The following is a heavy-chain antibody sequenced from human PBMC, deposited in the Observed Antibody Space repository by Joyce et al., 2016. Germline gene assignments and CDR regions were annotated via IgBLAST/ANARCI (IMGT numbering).Heavy chain of an antibody. CDR3: AKRYDYVDY. CDR1: GFTFSNYG. CDR2: IANDGNKK. D-gene: IGHD3-16*01. J-gene: IGHJ4*02. V-gene: IGHV3-30*18. Sequence: QVQLVESGGGVVQPGRSLRLSCAAAGFTFSNYGRHWVRQAPGKGLEWVEVIANDGNKKYYADSVKGRFTISRDNSKNTLYLQMNSLRAEDTAVYYCAKRYDYVDYWGQGTLVTVSS.